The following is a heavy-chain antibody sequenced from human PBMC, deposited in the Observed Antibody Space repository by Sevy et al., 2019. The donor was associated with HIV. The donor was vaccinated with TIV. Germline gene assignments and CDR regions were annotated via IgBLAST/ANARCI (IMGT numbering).Heavy chain of an antibody. CDR1: GFTFSSYS. D-gene: IGHD2-15*01. Sequence: GGSLRLSCAASGFTFSSYSMNWVRQAPGKGLEWVSSISSSSSYIYYADSVKGQFTISRDNAKNSLYLQMNSLRAEDTAVYYCARVQPYCSGGSCYSHYYYGMDFWGQGTTVTVSS. V-gene: IGHV3-21*01. J-gene: IGHJ6*02. CDR3: ARVQPYCSGGSCYSHYYYGMDF. CDR2: ISSSSSYI.